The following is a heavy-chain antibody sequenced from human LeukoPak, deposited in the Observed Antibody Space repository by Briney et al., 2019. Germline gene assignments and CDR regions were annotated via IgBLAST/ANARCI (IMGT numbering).Heavy chain of an antibody. CDR1: GFTFSSYG. J-gene: IGHJ4*02. CDR2: IWYDGSNK. CDR3: ARPTYSGSYYWFDY. V-gene: IGHV3-33*08. Sequence: GGSLRLSCAASGFTFSSYGMHWVRQAPGKGLEWVAVIWYDGSNKYYADSVKGRFTISRDNSKDTLYLQMNSLRAEDTAVYYCARPTYSGSYYWFDYWGQGTLVTVSS. D-gene: IGHD1-26*01.